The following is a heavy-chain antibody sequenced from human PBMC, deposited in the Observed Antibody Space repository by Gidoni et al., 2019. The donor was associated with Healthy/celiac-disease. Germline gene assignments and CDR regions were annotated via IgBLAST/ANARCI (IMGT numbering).Heavy chain of an antibody. J-gene: IGHJ4*02. CDR2: ISGSGGST. Sequence: EVQLLESGGGLVQPGGSLRLSCAASGFTFSSYAMSWVRQAPGKGLEWVSAISGSGGSTYYADSVKGRFTISRDNSKNTLYLQMNSLRAEDTAVYYCAKESRPGLTIFGVVNAGFDYWGQGTLVTVSS. CDR1: GFTFSSYA. CDR3: AKESRPGLTIFGVVNAGFDY. D-gene: IGHD3-3*01. V-gene: IGHV3-23*01.